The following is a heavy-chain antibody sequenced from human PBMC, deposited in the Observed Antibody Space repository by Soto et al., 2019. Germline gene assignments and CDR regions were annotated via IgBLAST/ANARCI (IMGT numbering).Heavy chain of an antibody. J-gene: IGHJ3*02. Sequence: SETLSLTCTVSGGSISSYYWSWIRQPPGKGLEWIGYIYYSGSTNYNPSLKSRVTISVDTSKNQFSLKLSSVTAADTAVYYWARGRSDCTNSVCYIAFDIWGQGTMVTVSS. CDR2: IYYSGST. CDR1: GGSISSYY. D-gene: IGHD2-8*01. CDR3: ARGRSDCTNSVCYIAFDI. V-gene: IGHV4-59*01.